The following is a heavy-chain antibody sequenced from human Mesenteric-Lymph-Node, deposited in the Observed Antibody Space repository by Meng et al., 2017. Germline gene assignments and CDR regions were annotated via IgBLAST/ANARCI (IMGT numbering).Heavy chain of an antibody. CDR2: IDGDGSST. D-gene: IGHD4-11*01. CDR3: AKDQGVSNYELDY. J-gene: IGHJ4*02. V-gene: IGHV3-74*01. CDR1: GFTFSSYW. Sequence: GGSLRLSCAASGFTFSSYWMHWVRQTPGKGLVWVSRIDGDGSSTSYADSVKGRFTISRDNAKNTLYLQMNSLRAEDTAVHYCAKDQGVSNYELDYWGQGTLVTVSS.